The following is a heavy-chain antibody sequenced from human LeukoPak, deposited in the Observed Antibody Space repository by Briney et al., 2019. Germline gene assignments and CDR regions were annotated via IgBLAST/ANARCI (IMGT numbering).Heavy chain of an antibody. J-gene: IGHJ3*02. V-gene: IGHV1-2*06. Sequence: ASVKVSCXASGYTFTGYYMHWVRQAPGQGLEWMGRINPNSGGTNHAQKFQGRVTMARDTSITTAYMELSRLRSDDTAVYYCARDAGALDIWGQGTMVTVSS. CDR1: GYTFTGYY. CDR2: INPNSGGT. CDR3: ARDAGALDI.